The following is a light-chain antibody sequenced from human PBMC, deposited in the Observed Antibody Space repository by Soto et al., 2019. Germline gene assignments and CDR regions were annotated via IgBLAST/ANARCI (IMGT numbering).Light chain of an antibody. CDR1: SSDVGGYNY. J-gene: IGLJ1*01. CDR2: DVS. Sequence: QSALTQPASVSVSPGQSIAISCTGTSSDVGGYNYVSWYQLHPDKAPKLIIYDVSNRPSGVSNRFSGSKSGNTASLTISGLQPEDEADYYCSSYTSSITRVFGTGTKVTVL. V-gene: IGLV2-14*01. CDR3: SSYTSSITRV.